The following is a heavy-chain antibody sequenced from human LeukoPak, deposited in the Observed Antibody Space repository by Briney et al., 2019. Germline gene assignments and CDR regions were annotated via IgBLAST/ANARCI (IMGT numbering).Heavy chain of an antibody. D-gene: IGHD3-10*01. CDR2: INPSGGSR. V-gene: IGHV1-46*01. Sequence: ASVKVSCKASGYTFSNYYIHWVRQAPGQGLEWMGIINPSGGSRSYAQKFQGRLTVTRDTSTSTVYMELSSLRSEDTAVYYCARDKGSTMVRGVIAYNWFDPWGQGTLVTVSS. CDR1: GYTFSNYY. J-gene: IGHJ5*02. CDR3: ARDKGSTMVRGVIAYNWFDP.